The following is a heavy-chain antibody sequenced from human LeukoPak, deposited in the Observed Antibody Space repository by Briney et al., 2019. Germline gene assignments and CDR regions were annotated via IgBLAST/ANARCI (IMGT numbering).Heavy chain of an antibody. CDR1: GFTFSSYA. Sequence: GGSLRLSCAASGFTFSSYAMHWVRQAPGKGLEWVAVISYDGSNKYYADSVKGRFTISRDNSKNTLYLQMNSLRAEDTAVYYCAKYRTDSSGYYSHAFDIWGQGTMVTVSS. J-gene: IGHJ3*02. V-gene: IGHV3-30-3*02. CDR2: ISYDGSNK. CDR3: AKYRTDSSGYYSHAFDI. D-gene: IGHD3-22*01.